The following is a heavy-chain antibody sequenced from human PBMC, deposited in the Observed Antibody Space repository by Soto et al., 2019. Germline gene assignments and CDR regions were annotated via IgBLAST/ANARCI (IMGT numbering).Heavy chain of an antibody. CDR3: ARGGGYCGTTSCYTYFFDS. CDR1: GDSVSSGSYY. V-gene: IGHV4-61*01. J-gene: IGHJ4*02. Sequence: SETLSLTCTASGDSVSSGSYYWSWIRQPPGKGLEWIAYIHHGGTTNYNPSLKSRVTISVDTSKNQFSLKLTSVTAADTAMFYCARGGGYCGTTSCYTYFFDSWGQGALVTVSS. CDR2: IHHGGTT. D-gene: IGHD2-2*01.